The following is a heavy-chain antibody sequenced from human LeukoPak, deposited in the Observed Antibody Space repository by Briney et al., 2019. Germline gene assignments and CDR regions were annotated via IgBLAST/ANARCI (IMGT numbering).Heavy chain of an antibody. J-gene: IGHJ6*04. D-gene: IGHD3-3*01. CDR1: GFTFSSYW. CDR2: IKQDGSEK. Sequence: PGGSLRLSCAASGFTFSSYWMSWVRQAPGKGLEWVANIKQDGSEKYYVDSVKGRFTISRDNAKNSLYLQMNSLRAEDTALYYCARVWGYDFWSGSPMDVWGKGTTVTVSS. CDR3: ARVWGYDFWSGSPMDV. V-gene: IGHV3-7*03.